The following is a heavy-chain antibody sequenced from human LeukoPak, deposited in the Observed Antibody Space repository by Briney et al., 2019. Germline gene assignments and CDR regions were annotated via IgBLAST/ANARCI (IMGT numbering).Heavy chain of an antibody. CDR2: IYYSGST. Sequence: HSETLSLTCTVSGGSISSYYWSWIRQPPGKGLEWIGYIYYSGSTNYNPSLKSRVTISVDTSKNQFSLKLSSVTAADTAVYYCARDVAPNYDILTGRYYYYGMDVWGQGTTVTVSS. CDR3: ARDVAPNYDILTGRYYYYGMDV. CDR1: GGSISSYY. D-gene: IGHD3-9*01. V-gene: IGHV4-59*01. J-gene: IGHJ6*02.